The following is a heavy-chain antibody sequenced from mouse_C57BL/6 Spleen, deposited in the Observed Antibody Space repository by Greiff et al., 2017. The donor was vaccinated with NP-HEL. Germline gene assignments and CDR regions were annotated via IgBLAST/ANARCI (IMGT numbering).Heavy chain of an antibody. CDR1: GYTFTSYW. J-gene: IGHJ2*01. Sequence: QVQLQQPGAELVKPGASVKLSCKASGYTFTSYWMQWVKQRPGQGLEWIGEIDPSDSYTNYNQKFKGKATLTVDTSSSTAYMQLSSLTSEDSAVYYCARLITTVVATDYWGQGTTLTVSS. CDR3: ARLITTVVATDY. CDR2: IDPSDSYT. V-gene: IGHV1-50*01. D-gene: IGHD1-1*01.